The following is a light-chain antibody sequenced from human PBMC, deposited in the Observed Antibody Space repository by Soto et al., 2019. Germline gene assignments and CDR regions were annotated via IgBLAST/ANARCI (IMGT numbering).Light chain of an antibody. CDR3: QSYDSSLRGWV. CDR1: NSNIGAGYD. V-gene: IGLV1-40*01. CDR2: GNS. Sequence: QSALTQPPSVSGAPGQRVTISCTGYNSNIGAGYDVHWYQQLPGTAPKLLIYGNSNRPSGVPDRFSASKSGTSASLAITGLQAEDEADYYCQSYDSSLRGWVFGGGTQLTVL. J-gene: IGLJ3*02.